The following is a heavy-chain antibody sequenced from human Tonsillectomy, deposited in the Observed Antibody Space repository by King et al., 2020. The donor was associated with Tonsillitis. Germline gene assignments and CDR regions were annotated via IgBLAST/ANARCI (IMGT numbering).Heavy chain of an antibody. D-gene: IGHD5-18*01. J-gene: IGHJ3*02. CDR2: LNQGGSEK. V-gene: IGHV3-7*03. CDR3: ARDRIHAFDI. Sequence: VQLVESGGGLVQPGGSLRLSCAASGITFSGYWMSWVRQAPGKGLEWVANLNQGGSEKYYVDSVTGRFTISRDNAENSLYLQMDSLRAEDTAIYYCARDRIHAFDIWGQGTMVTVSS. CDR1: GITFSGYW.